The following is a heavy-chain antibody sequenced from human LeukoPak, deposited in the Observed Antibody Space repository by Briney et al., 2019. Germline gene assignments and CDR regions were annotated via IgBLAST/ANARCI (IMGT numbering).Heavy chain of an antibody. Sequence: HGESLKISCKGSGYSFTSYWIGWVRQMPGKGLEWMGIIYPGDSDTRYSPSFQGQVTISADKSISTAYLQWSSLKASDTAMYYCARPHFRSGSVVDAYAFDIWGQGTMVTVSS. CDR2: IYPGDSDT. J-gene: IGHJ3*02. V-gene: IGHV5-51*01. CDR1: GYSFTSYW. D-gene: IGHD3-22*01. CDR3: ARPHFRSGSVVDAYAFDI.